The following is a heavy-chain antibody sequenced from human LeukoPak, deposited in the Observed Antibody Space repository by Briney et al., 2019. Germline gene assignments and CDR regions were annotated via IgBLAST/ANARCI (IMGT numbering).Heavy chain of an antibody. V-gene: IGHV1-2*02. D-gene: IGHD2-15*01. CDR2: INPNSGDT. CDR3: AREAVCSGGSCHLDY. J-gene: IGHJ4*02. CDR1: GYTFTGYY. Sequence: ASVKVSCKASGYTFTGYYMLWVRQAPGQGLEWMGWINPNSGDTNYAQKFQGRVTMTRDTSISTAYMELSRLRSDDTAVYSCAREAVCSGGSCHLDYWGQGTLVTVSS.